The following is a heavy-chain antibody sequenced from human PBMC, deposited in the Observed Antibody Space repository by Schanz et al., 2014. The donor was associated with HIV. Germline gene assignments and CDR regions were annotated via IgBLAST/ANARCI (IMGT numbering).Heavy chain of an antibody. V-gene: IGHV3-23*01. J-gene: IGHJ4*02. CDR2: ISESGGRT. D-gene: IGHD3-22*01. CDR1: GFNFNNYA. CDR3: AKPEYDSSGNSQTHFDY. Sequence: EVQLLESGGGLEQPGGSLRLSCAASGFNFNNYAMTWVRQAPGKGLEWVSSISESGGRTNYPDSVNGRFTISRDNSKNTLSLQMTALRTEDTAIYYCAKPEYDSSGNSQTHFDYWGQGTLVSVSS.